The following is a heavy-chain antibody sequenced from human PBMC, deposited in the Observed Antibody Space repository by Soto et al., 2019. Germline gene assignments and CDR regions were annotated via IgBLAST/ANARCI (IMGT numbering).Heavy chain of an antibody. CDR3: AAGPDYYYDSSGTFDY. CDR2: IVVGSGNT. CDR1: GFTFTSSA. Sequence: SVKVSCKASGFTFTSSAVQWVRQARGQRLEWIGWIVVGSGNTNYAQKFQERVTITRDMSTSTAYMELSSLRSEDTAVYYCAAGPDYYYDSSGTFDYWGQGTLVTVSS. V-gene: IGHV1-58*01. J-gene: IGHJ4*02. D-gene: IGHD3-22*01.